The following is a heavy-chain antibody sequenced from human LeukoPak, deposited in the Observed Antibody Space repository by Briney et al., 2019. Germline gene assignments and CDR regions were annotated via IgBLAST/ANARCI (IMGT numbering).Heavy chain of an antibody. J-gene: IGHJ4*02. V-gene: IGHV1-2*02. CDR1: GYTFTGYY. CDR2: INPNGGGT. D-gene: IGHD4-23*01. Sequence: ASVKVSCKASGYTFTGYYMHWVRQAPGQGLEWMGWINPNGGGTNYVRKFQGRVTMTRDTSISTAYMELSWLRSDDTAVYYCARDQPNGGLDYWGQGTLVTVSS. CDR3: ARDQPNGGLDY.